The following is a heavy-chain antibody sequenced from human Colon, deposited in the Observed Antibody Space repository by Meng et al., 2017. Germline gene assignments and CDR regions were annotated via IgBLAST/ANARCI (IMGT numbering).Heavy chain of an antibody. Sequence: EVQLLESGGTLVKPGGSLRRSCVGSGFTFDTYTMNWVRQAPGKGLEWVSSISALSRYIDYADSVKGRFTISRDNARNSVFLQMDNVKAEDTAVYFCARFCSSTTCPEPYYFDFWGQGTLVTVSS. CDR3: ARFCSSTTCPEPYYFDF. D-gene: IGHD2-2*01. CDR1: GFTFDTYT. J-gene: IGHJ4*02. V-gene: IGHV3-21*01. CDR2: ISALSRYI.